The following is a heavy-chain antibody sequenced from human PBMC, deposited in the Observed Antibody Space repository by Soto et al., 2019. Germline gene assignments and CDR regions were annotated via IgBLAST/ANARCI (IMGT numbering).Heavy chain of an antibody. Sequence: ASVKVSCKTSGYTFTGYYMHCMRQAPGQGLEWMGWINANSGGTKYAQKFQGRVTMTRDTSISTAYMDLSRLTSDDTAMYYCARAGLTTLELATTFWGQGTLVTVS. CDR1: GYTFTGYY. CDR3: ARAGLTTLELATTF. J-gene: IGHJ4*02. V-gene: IGHV1-2*02. CDR2: INANSGGT. D-gene: IGHD1-1*01.